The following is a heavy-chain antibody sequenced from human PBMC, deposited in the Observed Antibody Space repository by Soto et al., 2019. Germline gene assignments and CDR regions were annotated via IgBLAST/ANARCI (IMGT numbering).Heavy chain of an antibody. D-gene: IGHD6-13*01. CDR3: ARGGMYISSRRYFDS. CDR2: ISGYNGNT. Sequence: QVQLVQSGAEVRKPGASVKVSCKAAGYTFTSYGITWVRQAPGQGLEWMGWISGYNGNTDYAQKVQGRVTMTTDTSTSTAYMEVRGLRPDATAVYYCARGGMYISSRRYFDSWGQGTLVTVSS. CDR1: GYTFTSYG. V-gene: IGHV1-18*04. J-gene: IGHJ4*02.